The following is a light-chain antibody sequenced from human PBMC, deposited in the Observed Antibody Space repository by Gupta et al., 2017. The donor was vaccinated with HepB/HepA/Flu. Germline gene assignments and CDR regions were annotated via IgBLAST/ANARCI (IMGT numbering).Light chain of an antibody. CDR1: SSDVGSYNL. CDR3: CSYAGSSTLV. V-gene: IGLV2-23*02. CDR2: EVS. Sequence: SALTQPASVSGSPGQSITISCTGTSSDVGSYNLVSWYQQHPGKPPKLMIYEVSKRPSGVSNRFSGSKSGNTASLTISGRQEEDEADYYCCSYAGSSTLVFGTGTKVTVL. J-gene: IGLJ1*01.